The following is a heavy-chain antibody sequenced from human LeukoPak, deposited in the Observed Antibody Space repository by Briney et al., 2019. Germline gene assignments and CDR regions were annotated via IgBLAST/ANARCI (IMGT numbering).Heavy chain of an antibody. CDR3: ARPRITMVRGPLDY. CDR2: INHSGST. D-gene: IGHD3-10*01. V-gene: IGHV4-34*01. CDR1: GGSFSGYY. J-gene: IGHJ4*02. Sequence: KASETLSLTCAVYGGSFSGYYWSWIRQPPGKGLEGIGEINHSGSTNYNPSLKSRVTISVDTSKNQFSLKLSSVTAADTAVYYCARPRITMVRGPLDYWGQGTLVTVSS.